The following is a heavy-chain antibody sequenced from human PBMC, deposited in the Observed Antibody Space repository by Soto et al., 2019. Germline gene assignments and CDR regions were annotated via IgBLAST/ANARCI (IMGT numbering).Heavy chain of an antibody. V-gene: IGHV3-23*01. CDR2: ISGSGGST. D-gene: IGHD3-10*01. CDR3: AKRNYGSEFDY. Sequence: EVQLLESGGGLVQPGGSLRLSCAASGFTFSSYAMNWVRQAPGKGLEWVSVISGSGGSTYYADSVKGRFTISRDNSKITLYLQMNSLRAEDTAVYYCAKRNYGSEFDYWGQGTLVTVSS. CDR1: GFTFSSYA. J-gene: IGHJ4*02.